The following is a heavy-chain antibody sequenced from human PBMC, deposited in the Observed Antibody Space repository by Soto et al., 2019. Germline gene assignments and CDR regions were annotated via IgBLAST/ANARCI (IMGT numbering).Heavy chain of an antibody. J-gene: IGHJ4*02. CDR1: GFTFTSAW. V-gene: IGHV3-15*05. CDR2: VKSKNDGGAI. CDR3: VGGSPFEY. Sequence: GGSLRLSCAGSGFTFTSAWMNWVRQAPGKGLEWVGRVKSKNDGGAIDYGTPVKGRFIISRDDSKHTAYLQMNSLKIEDTGVYYCVGGSPFEYWGQGTLVTVSS. D-gene: IGHD1-26*01.